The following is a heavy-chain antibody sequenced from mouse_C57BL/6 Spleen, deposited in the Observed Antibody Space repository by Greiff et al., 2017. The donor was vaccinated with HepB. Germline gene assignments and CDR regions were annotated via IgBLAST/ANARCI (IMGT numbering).Heavy chain of an antibody. J-gene: IGHJ2*01. D-gene: IGHD2-1*01. CDR1: GYTFTSYW. CDR2: IHPNSGST. CDR3: ARGGIYYGNLFDY. V-gene: IGHV1-64*01. Sequence: QVQLQQPGAELVKPGASVKLSCKASGYTFTSYWMHWVKQRPGQGLEWIGMIHPNSGSTNYNEKFKSKATLTVDKSSSTAYMQLSSLTSEDSAVYYCARGGIYYGNLFDYWGQGTTLTVSS.